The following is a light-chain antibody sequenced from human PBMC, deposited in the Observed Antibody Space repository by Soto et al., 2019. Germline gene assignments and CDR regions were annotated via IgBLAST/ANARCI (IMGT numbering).Light chain of an antibody. CDR1: QSVSGN. CDR3: QRYNNWTPIT. J-gene: IGKJ5*01. V-gene: IGKV3-15*01. Sequence: EIVMTQSPATLSVSPGERATLSCRASQSVSGNLAWYQQKPGQSPRLLIYGASTRATAIPARFSGSGSGTEFTLTISSLQSEDVAVYYCQRYNNWTPITFGQGTRLEIK. CDR2: GAS.